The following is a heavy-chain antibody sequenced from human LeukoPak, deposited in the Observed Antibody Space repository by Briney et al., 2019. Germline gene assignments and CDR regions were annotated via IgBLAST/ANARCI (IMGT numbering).Heavy chain of an antibody. CDR1: GGSISSYY. Sequence: SETLSLTCIVSGGSISSYYWTWIRQPPGKGLEWIGYVYSSGSTNYNPSLKSRVTISVDSSKNQFSLKLSSVTAADTAVYYCARDIAVVPTGDAFDIWGQGTMVTVSS. V-gene: IGHV4-59*01. J-gene: IGHJ3*02. CDR3: ARDIAVVPTGDAFDI. D-gene: IGHD2-2*01. CDR2: VYSSGST.